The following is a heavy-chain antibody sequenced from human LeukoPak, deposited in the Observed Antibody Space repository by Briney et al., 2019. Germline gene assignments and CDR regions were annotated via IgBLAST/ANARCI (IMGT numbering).Heavy chain of an antibody. D-gene: IGHD3-16*02. J-gene: IGHJ3*02. V-gene: IGHV3-66*01. CDR3: ARDRTYDYVWGSYRGRDAFDI. CDR1: GFTVSSNY. Sequence: GGSLRLSCAASGFTVSSNYMSWVRQAPGKGLEWVSVIYSGGSTYYADSVKGRFTISRDNSKNTLYLQMNSLRAEDTAVYYCARDRTYDYVWGSYRGRDAFDIWGQGTMVTVSS. CDR2: IYSGGST.